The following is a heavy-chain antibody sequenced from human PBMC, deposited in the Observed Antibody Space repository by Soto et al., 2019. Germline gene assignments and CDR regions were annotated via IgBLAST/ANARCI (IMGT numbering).Heavy chain of an antibody. CDR3: ARSMTTLATPFDY. J-gene: IGHJ4*02. CDR2: ISGSGGST. V-gene: IGHV3-23*01. CDR1: GFSSSSYA. Sequence: EVQLLESGGGLVQPGGSLRLSCVASGFSSSSYAMSWVRQAPGKGLEWVSAISGSGGSTYYADSVKGRFTISRDKSKNTLYLEMNSLRAEDTAVFYCARSMTTLATPFDYWGQGTLVTVSS. D-gene: IGHD4-17*01.